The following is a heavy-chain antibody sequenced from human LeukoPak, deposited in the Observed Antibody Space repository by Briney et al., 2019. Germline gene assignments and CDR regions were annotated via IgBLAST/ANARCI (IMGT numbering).Heavy chain of an antibody. J-gene: IGHJ4*02. Sequence: PSETLSLTCAVYGGSFSGYYWSWIRQPPGKGLEWIGEINHSGSTNYNPPLKSRVTMSVDTSKNQFSLKLSSVTAADTAVYYCARVRSSSGCPWYFDYWGQGTLVTVSS. D-gene: IGHD6-19*01. CDR1: GGSFSGYY. CDR3: ARVRSSSGCPWYFDY. CDR2: INHSGST. V-gene: IGHV4-34*01.